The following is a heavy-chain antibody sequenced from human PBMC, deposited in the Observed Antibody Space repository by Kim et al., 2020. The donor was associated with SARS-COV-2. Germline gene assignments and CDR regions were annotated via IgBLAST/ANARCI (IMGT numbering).Heavy chain of an antibody. D-gene: IGHD3-10*01. CDR2: INHSGST. CDR3: ARPRTMVRGVPFDY. CDR1: GGSFSGYY. V-gene: IGHV4-34*01. Sequence: SETLSLTCAVYGGSFSGYYWSWIRQPPGKGLEWIGEINHSGSTNYNPSLKSRVTISVDTSKNQFSLKLSSVTAADTAVYYCARPRTMVRGVPFDYWDQGTLVTVSS. J-gene: IGHJ4*02.